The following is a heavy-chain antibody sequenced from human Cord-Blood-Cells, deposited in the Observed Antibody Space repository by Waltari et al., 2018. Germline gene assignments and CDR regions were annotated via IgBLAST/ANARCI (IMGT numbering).Heavy chain of an antibody. CDR2: ISYDGSNK. V-gene: IGHV3-30-3*01. Sequence: QVQLVESGGGVVQPGRSLRRSWAASGFTFSRYAMHWVRQAPGKGLEWVAVISYDGSNKYYADSVKGRFTISRDNSKNTLYLQMNSLRAEDTAVYYCARDLADAFDIWDQGTMVTVSS. CDR3: ARDLADAFDI. J-gene: IGHJ3*02. CDR1: GFTFSRYA.